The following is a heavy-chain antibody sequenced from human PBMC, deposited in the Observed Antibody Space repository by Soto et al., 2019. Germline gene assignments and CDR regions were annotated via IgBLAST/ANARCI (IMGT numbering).Heavy chain of an antibody. CDR1: SYKSSHVGG. Sequence: PAAFLTHTKSVSSYKSSHVGGWGWIRPPPWKGRGWIGSTYHSGSTYYNPSLKSRVTISVDTSKNQFSLKLSSVTAADTAMYFCVRDSGSGRNSYNWFAPWGQATRVTGSA. J-gene: IGHJ5*02. CDR3: VRDSGSGRNSYNWFAP. CDR2: TYHSGST. D-gene: IGHD3-10*01. V-gene: IGHV4-38-2*02.